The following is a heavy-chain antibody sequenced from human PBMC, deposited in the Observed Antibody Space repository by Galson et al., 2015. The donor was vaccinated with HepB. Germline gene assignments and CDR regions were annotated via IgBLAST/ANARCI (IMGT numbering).Heavy chain of an antibody. D-gene: IGHD6-19*01. Sequence: CAISGDSVSSNSAAWNWIRQSPSRGLEWLGRTYYRSKWYNDYAVSVKSRITINPDTSKNQFSLKLSSVTAADTAVYYCATTYSSGWYPVDAFDIWGQGTMVTVSS. CDR1: GDSVSSNSAA. J-gene: IGHJ3*02. V-gene: IGHV6-1*01. CDR2: TYYRSKWYN. CDR3: ATTYSSGWYPVDAFDI.